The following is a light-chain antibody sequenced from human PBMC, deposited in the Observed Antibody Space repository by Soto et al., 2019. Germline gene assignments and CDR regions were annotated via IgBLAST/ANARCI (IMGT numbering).Light chain of an antibody. CDR1: QSVLYSSNNKNY. V-gene: IGKV4-1*01. Sequence: DIVMTQSPDSLAVSLGERATINCKSSQSVLYSSNNKNYLAWYQQKPGQPPKLLMYWSSTRAAGVPDRFSGSVSGPDFTLTVSSLQAEDVAVYYCQQYYSTPWTVRQGTKVEIK. J-gene: IGKJ1*01. CDR3: QQYYSTPWT. CDR2: WSS.